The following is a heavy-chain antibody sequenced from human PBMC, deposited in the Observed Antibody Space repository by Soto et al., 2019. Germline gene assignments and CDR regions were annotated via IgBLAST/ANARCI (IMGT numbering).Heavy chain of an antibody. V-gene: IGHV4-39*01. J-gene: IGHJ3*02. D-gene: IGHD3-16*01. CDR3: ASPTLGAFDI. CDR1: GGSISSSNYY. Sequence: QLQLQESGPGLVKPSETLSLTCTVSGGSISSSNYYWGWIRQPPGKGLEWIGSIYYSGSTSYNSSLKSRVTISVDTSKNQFSLRLRSVTAADTAVYYCASPTLGAFDIWGQGIMVTVSS. CDR2: IYYSGST.